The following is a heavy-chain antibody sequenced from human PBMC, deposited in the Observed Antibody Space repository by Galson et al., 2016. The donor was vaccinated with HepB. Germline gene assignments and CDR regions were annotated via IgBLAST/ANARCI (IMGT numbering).Heavy chain of an antibody. J-gene: IGHJ4*02. CDR1: GFTFSTYN. CDR3: ARDHYDFWSAYIASLGRFIDY. V-gene: IGHV3-21*01. CDR2: ISSSSTYI. D-gene: IGHD3-3*01. Sequence: SLRLSCAASGFTFSTYNMNWVRQAPGKGLEWVSSISSSSTYIYYADSVKGRFTISRDNAKNSLYLQMNSLRAEDTAVYYCARDHYDFWSAYIASLGRFIDYWGQGTLVTVSS.